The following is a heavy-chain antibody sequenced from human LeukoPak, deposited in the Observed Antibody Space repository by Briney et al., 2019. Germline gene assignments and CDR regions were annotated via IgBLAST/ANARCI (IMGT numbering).Heavy chain of an antibody. V-gene: IGHV4-38-2*01. Sequence: SETLSLTCGVSGYFISRGYYWGWVRQPPGKGLGWIGSIYDTGTTYYNPSLKSRVIIASDTSKNQFSLKLNSVTAADTAVYYCARHAGDCDGSTCLNWFDPWGQGLPVTVSS. J-gene: IGHJ5*02. D-gene: IGHD2/OR15-2a*01. CDR1: GYFISRGYY. CDR3: ARHAGDCDGSTCLNWFDP. CDR2: IYDTGTT.